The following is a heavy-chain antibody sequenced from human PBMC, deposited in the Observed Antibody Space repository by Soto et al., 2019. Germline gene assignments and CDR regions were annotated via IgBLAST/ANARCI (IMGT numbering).Heavy chain of an antibody. CDR3: ARRGGSSSGYYYYAMDV. CDR2: IYSNGDT. CDR1: SDSMNSGGYY. Sequence: SETLSLTCSVSSDSMNSGGYYWSWIRQHPGKGLEWIGYIYSNGDTYYNPSLKSRVTISVDTSKNQFSLNLTAVTAADTAVYYCARRGGSSSGYYYYAMDVWGQGTTVTVSS. V-gene: IGHV4-31*03. J-gene: IGHJ6*02. D-gene: IGHD6-6*01.